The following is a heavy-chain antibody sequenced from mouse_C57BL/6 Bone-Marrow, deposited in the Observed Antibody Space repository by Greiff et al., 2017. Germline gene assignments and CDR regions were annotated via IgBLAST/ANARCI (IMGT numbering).Heavy chain of an antibody. Sequence: VQLQQSGPGLVKPSQSLSLTCSVTGYSITSGYYWNWIRQFPGNKLEWMGYISYDGSNNYNPSLKNRISITRDTSKNQFFLKLNSVTTEDTATYYCARDNYGSFAYWGQGTLVTVSA. CDR1: GYSITSGYY. V-gene: IGHV3-6*01. CDR3: ARDNYGSFAY. J-gene: IGHJ3*01. D-gene: IGHD1-1*01. CDR2: ISYDGSN.